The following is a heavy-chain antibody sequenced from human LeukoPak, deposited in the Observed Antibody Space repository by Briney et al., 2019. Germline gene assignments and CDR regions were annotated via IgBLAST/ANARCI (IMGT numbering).Heavy chain of an antibody. D-gene: IGHD6-19*01. CDR1: GGSISSYY. J-gene: IGHJ4*02. V-gene: IGHV4-59*01. Sequence: SETLSLTCTVSGGSISSYYWSWIRQPPGKGLEWIGYIYYSGSTNYNPSLKSRVTISVDTSKNQFSLKLSSVTAADTAVYYCARDDIRSGWRFPFDYWGQGTLVTVSS. CDR2: IYYSGST. CDR3: ARDDIRSGWRFPFDY.